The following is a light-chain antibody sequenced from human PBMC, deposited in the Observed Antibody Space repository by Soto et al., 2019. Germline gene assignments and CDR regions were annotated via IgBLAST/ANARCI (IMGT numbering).Light chain of an antibody. Sequence: DIVMTQSRDSLAVSLGERATIDRKSSQSVLSSSDNKNYLAWYQQKPGQPPKLLIYWASTRESGVPDRFSGSGSGTDFTLTISSLQAEDVAVYYCQQYYSTPLTFGGGTKVAIK. CDR3: QQYYSTPLT. V-gene: IGKV4-1*01. J-gene: IGKJ4*01. CDR2: WAS. CDR1: QSVLSSSDNKNY.